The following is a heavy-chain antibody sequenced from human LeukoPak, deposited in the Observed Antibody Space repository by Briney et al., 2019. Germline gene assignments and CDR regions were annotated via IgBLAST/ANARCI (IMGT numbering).Heavy chain of an antibody. J-gene: IGHJ4*02. D-gene: IGHD6-19*01. Sequence: PGGSLRLSCAASGFTFSSYTMNWVRQAPGKGLEWVSSISSSSYIYYADSVKGRFTISRDNAKNSLYLQMNSLRAEDTAVYYCARDPPPQSIAVAGVFDYWGQGTLVTVSS. CDR3: ARDPPPQSIAVAGVFDY. CDR1: GFTFSSYT. CDR2: ISSSSYI. V-gene: IGHV3-21*01.